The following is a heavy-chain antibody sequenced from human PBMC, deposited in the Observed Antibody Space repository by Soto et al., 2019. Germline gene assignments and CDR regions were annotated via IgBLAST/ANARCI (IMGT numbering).Heavy chain of an antibody. CDR1: GFTFGDYA. CDR2: IRSKAYGGTT. V-gene: IGHV3-49*03. CDR3: TEVVGDSSGYYYSSY. D-gene: IGHD3-22*01. Sequence: PGGSMRLYCTASGFTFGDYAMSWFRQAPGKGLEWVGFIRSKAYGGTTEYAASVKGRFTISRDDSKSIAYLQMNSLKTEDTAVYYCTEVVGDSSGYYYSSYWGQGTLVTVSS. J-gene: IGHJ4*02.